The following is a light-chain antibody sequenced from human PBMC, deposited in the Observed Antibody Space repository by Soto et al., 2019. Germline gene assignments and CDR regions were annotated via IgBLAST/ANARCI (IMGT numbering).Light chain of an antibody. Sequence: AIRMTQSPSSFSASTGDRVTITCRASQGISSYLAWYQQKPGKAPKLLIYAASTLQNGVTSRFSGSGSGTDFTLTISCLQSEDFATYYFQQYDSYPRTFGQGTKVEIK. CDR3: QQYDSYPRT. V-gene: IGKV1-8*01. CDR1: QGISSY. CDR2: AAS. J-gene: IGKJ1*01.